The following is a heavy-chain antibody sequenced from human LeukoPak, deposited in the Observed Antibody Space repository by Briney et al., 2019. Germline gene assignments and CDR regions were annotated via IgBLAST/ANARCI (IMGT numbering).Heavy chain of an antibody. CDR1: GGSISSYY. D-gene: IGHD6-13*01. CDR2: NYYSGST. V-gene: IGHV4-59*08. Sequence: SETLSLTCTVSGGSISSYYWSWIRQPPGKGLEWIGYNYYSGSTNYNPSLKSRVTISVDTSKNQFSLKLSSVTAADTAVYYCARHINIAAAGPYYFDYWGQGTLVTVSS. CDR3: ARHINIAAAGPYYFDY. J-gene: IGHJ4*02.